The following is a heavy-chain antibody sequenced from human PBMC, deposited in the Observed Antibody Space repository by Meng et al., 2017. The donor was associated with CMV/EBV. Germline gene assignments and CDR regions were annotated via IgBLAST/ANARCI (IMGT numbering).Heavy chain of an antibody. V-gene: IGHV1-69*10. CDR1: GGTFSSYA. J-gene: IGHJ6*02. Sequence: SVKVSCKASGGTFSSYAISWVRQAPGQGLEWMGGIIPILGIANYAQKFQGRVTITTDESTSTAYMELSSLRSEDTAVYYCATDPDIVVVPAAIGYYYYYGMDVWGQGTTVTAP. CDR3: ATDPDIVVVPAAIGYYYYYGMDV. D-gene: IGHD2-2*01. CDR2: IIPILGIA.